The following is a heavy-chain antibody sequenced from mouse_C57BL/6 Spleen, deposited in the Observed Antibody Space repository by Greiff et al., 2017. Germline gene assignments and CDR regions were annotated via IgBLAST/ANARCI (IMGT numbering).Heavy chain of an antibody. CDR1: GYTFTSYW. J-gene: IGHJ4*01. CDR2: IDPSDNET. V-gene: IGHV1-52*01. CDR3: ALYGNSLYYYAMDY. Sequence: VQLQQPGAELVRPGSSVKLSCKASGYTFTSYWMHWVKQRPIQGLEWIGNIDPSDNETHYNQKFKDKATLTVDKSSSTAYMQLSSLTSEDSAVYYCALYGNSLYYYAMDYWGQGTSVTVSS. D-gene: IGHD2-1*01.